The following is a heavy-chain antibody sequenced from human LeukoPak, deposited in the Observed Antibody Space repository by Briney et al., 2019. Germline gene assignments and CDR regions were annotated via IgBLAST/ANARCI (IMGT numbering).Heavy chain of an antibody. J-gene: IGHJ4*02. Sequence: GGSLRLSCVGSGFTFSSTVMSWVRQAPGKGLEWVSAISNNGGYTYYADSVQGRFTISRDNSKSTLCLQMNSLRAEDTAVYYCAKQLGYCSDGSCYFPYWGQGTLVTVSS. CDR2: ISNNGGYT. CDR1: GFTFSSTV. V-gene: IGHV3-23*01. CDR3: AKQLGYCSDGSCYFPY. D-gene: IGHD2-15*01.